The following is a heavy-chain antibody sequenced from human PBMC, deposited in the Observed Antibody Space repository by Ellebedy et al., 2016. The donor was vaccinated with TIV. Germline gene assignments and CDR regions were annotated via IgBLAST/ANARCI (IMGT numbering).Heavy chain of an antibody. V-gene: IGHV4-4*02. CDR1: GGSISSNNW. CDR3: ARDGLMAGTYYGMDV. Sequence: MPSETLSLTCAVSGGSISSNNWWSWVRQPPGKGLEWIGEIYLSGSTNYSPSLKSRATISVDKSKKQLSLKLSSVTAADTAVYYCARDGLMAGTYYGMDVWGQGTTVTVSS. D-gene: IGHD6-19*01. J-gene: IGHJ6*02. CDR2: IYLSGST.